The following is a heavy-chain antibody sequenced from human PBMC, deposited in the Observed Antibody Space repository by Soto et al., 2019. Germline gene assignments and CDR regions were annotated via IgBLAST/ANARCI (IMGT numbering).Heavy chain of an antibody. CDR2: TYSRSKWYI. J-gene: IGHJ3*02. V-gene: IGHV6-1*01. CDR3: ARMLGKAFDI. D-gene: IGHD3-16*01. Sequence: SQTLSLTCAISGDSVSSNTATWNWIRQSPSRGLEWLGKTYSRSKWYIDYEVSVKSRITINPDTSKKQFSLQLNSVTPEDTAVYYCARMLGKAFDIWGQGTMVTVSS. CDR1: GDSVSSNTAT.